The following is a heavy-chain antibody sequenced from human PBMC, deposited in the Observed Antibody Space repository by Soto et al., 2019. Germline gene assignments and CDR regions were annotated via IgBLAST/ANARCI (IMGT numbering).Heavy chain of an antibody. Sequence: QLQLQESGPGLVKPSETLSLTCNVSGGSIDRSNYYWDWLRQPPGKGLEWIGATYYNGNAYYNPSLKSGVSMSVDTSKNQFSLKLVSVTAADTAVYYCARHFVAVVIKGWGYWGQGTLVTVSS. CDR2: TYYNGNA. J-gene: IGHJ4*02. CDR1: GGSIDRSNYY. CDR3: ARHFVAVVIKGWGY. V-gene: IGHV4-39*01. D-gene: IGHD3-10*01.